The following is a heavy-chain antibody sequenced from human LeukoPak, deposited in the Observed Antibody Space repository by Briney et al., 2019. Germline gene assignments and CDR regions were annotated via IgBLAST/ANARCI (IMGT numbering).Heavy chain of an antibody. CDR3: AGGSLGSGTSSDCCPLDY. V-gene: IGHV3-23*01. J-gene: IGHJ4*02. CDR2: ISGSGGST. Sequence: GSLRLSCAASGFTFSSYAMNWVRQAPGKGLEGVSAISGSGGSTYYADSVKGRFTISRDNSKNTLYLQMNSLRAEDTAVYYCAGGSLGSGTSSDCCPLDYWGQGTLVTVSS. CDR1: GFTFSSYA. D-gene: IGHD2-15*01.